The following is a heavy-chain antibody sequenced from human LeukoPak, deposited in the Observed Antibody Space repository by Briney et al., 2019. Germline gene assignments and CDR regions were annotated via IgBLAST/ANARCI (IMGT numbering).Heavy chain of an antibody. D-gene: IGHD2-2*02. Sequence: KESGPTLVKPTQTLTLTCTFSGFSLSTSGVTVGWIRRPSGKALASIGMIFWNDDQRYSRSLGRRLTITKDTSENLVVLTMTNMNPVDAATYYCAHSLGLYTVKGGGVWYFDFWGQGTVVTVSS. V-gene: IGHV2-5*01. CDR1: GFSLSTSGVT. J-gene: IGHJ4*02. CDR2: IFWNDDQ. CDR3: AHSLGLYTVKGGGVWYFDF.